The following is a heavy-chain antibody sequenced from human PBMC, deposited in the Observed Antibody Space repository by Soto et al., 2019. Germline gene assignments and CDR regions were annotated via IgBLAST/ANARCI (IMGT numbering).Heavy chain of an antibody. Sequence: PGESLKISCKGSGYSFTSYWIGWVRQMPGKGLEWMGIIYPGDSDTRYSPSFQGQVTISADKSISTAYLQWSSLKASDTAMYYCARTSEEPLGEIFGVVTPRYSYYYMDVWGKGTTVTVSS. D-gene: IGHD3-3*01. CDR2: IYPGDSDT. J-gene: IGHJ6*03. CDR3: ARTSEEPLGEIFGVVTPRYSYYYMDV. V-gene: IGHV5-51*01. CDR1: GYSFTSYW.